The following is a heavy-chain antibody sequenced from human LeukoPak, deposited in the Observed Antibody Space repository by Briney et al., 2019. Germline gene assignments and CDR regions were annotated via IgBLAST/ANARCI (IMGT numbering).Heavy chain of an antibody. J-gene: IGHJ4*02. D-gene: IGHD6-6*01. CDR1: GGTFSSYA. V-gene: IGHV1-69*13. CDR2: IIPIFGTA. CDR3: AYYRAAQLGGALDY. Sequence: SVTVSCKASGGTFSSYAISWVRQAPGQGLEWMGGIIPIFGTANYAQKFQGRVTITADESTSTAYMELSSLRSEDTAVYYCAYYRAAQLGGALDYWGQGTLVTVSS.